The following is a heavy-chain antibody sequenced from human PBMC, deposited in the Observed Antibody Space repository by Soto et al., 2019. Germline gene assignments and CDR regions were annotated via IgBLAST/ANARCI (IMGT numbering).Heavy chain of an antibody. CDR3: AKDQGIAASHGID. J-gene: IGHJ3*01. D-gene: IGHD6-13*01. Sequence: VQLVESGGGVVQPGRSLRLSCAASGFTFNNYGMHWVRQAPGKGLEWVATISNDGSDKYYADSVKGPLTISRDNSKNTVYLQMNSLRAEETAVYYCAKDQGIAASHGIDWGQGTMVTVSS. CDR2: ISNDGSDK. V-gene: IGHV3-30*18. CDR1: GFTFNNYG.